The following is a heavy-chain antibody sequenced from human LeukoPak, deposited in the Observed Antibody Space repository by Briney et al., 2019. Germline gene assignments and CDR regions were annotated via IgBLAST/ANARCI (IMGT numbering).Heavy chain of an antibody. CDR2: IYYSGST. CDR3: ARDVRGLDPPPYFDY. V-gene: IGHV4-61*05. Sequence: SETLSLTCTVSGGSISSSSYYWGWIRQPPGKGLEWIGYIYYSGSTNYNPSLKSRVTISVDTSKNQFSLKLSSVTAADTAVYYCARDVRGLDPPPYFDYWGQGTLVTVSS. CDR1: GGSISSSSYY. D-gene: IGHD1-1*01. J-gene: IGHJ4*02.